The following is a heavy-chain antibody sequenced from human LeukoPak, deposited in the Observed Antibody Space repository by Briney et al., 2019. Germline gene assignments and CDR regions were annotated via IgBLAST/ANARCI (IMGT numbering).Heavy chain of an antibody. D-gene: IGHD2-15*01. CDR1: GFTFGDYA. V-gene: IGHV3-49*04. Sequence: QPGGSLRLSCTASGFTFGDYAMSWVRQAPGKGLEWVGFIRSKAYGGTTEYAASVKGRFTISRDDSKSIAYLQMNSLKTEDTAVYYCTRDLYGSAIAFDIWGQGTMVTVSS. CDR2: IRSKAYGGTT. J-gene: IGHJ3*02. CDR3: TRDLYGSAIAFDI.